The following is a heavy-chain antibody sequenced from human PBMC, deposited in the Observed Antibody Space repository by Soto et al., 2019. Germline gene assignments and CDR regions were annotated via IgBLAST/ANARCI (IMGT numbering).Heavy chain of an antibody. CDR2: IYSGGST. Sequence: GGSLRLSCAAPGFTVSSNYMIWVRQAPGKGLEWVSVIYSGGSTYYADSVKGRFTISRDNSKNTLYLQMNSLRAEDTAVYYCARGGYSYAFDIWGQGTMVTVSS. J-gene: IGHJ3*02. D-gene: IGHD5-18*01. CDR3: ARGGYSYAFDI. CDR1: GFTVSSNY. V-gene: IGHV3-53*01.